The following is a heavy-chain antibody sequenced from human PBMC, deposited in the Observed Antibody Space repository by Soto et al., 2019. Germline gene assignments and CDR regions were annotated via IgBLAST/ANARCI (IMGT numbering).Heavy chain of an antibody. J-gene: IGHJ4*02. CDR1: GGTFSSYS. CDR2: IIPIFGTA. V-gene: IGHV1-69*01. D-gene: IGHD1-26*01. Sequence: QVQLVQSGAEVKKPGSSVKVSCKASGGTFSSYSINWVRQAPGQGLEWMGEIIPIFGTANYAQKFQGRVTITAYESTSTAYMDLSRLRCEDTAVYYCARDGGRHAGGIDYWGPGPLVTVSS. CDR3: ARDGGRHAGGIDY.